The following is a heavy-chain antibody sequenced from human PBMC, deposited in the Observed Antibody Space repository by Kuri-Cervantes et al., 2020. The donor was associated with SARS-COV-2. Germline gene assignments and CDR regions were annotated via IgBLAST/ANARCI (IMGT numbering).Heavy chain of an antibody. V-gene: IGHV1-18*01. CDR1: GYTFTSCG. CDR3: ARAFFGVIGGLFTWEGFGELSPGGVDY. CDR2: ISAYNGNT. Sequence: ASVKVSCKASGYTFTSCGISWVRQAPGQGLEWMGWISAYNGNTNYAQKLQGRVTMTTDTSTSTAYMELRSLRSDDTAVYYCARAFFGVIGGLFTWEGFGELSPGGVDYWGQGTLVTVSS. J-gene: IGHJ4*02. D-gene: IGHD3-16*02.